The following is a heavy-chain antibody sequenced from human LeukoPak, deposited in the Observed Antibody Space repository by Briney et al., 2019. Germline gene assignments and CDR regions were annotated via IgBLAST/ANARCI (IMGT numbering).Heavy chain of an antibody. CDR3: ARGYSYEPTSEFDY. CDR1: GFTFDDYA. D-gene: IGHD5-18*01. J-gene: IGHJ4*02. CDR2: ISWNSGSI. V-gene: IGHV3-9*01. Sequence: GRSLRLSSAASGFTFDDYAMHWVRQAPGKGLEWVSGISWNSGSIGYADSVKGRFTISRDNAKNSLYLQMNSLRAEDTALYYCARGYSYEPTSEFDYWGQGTLVTVSS.